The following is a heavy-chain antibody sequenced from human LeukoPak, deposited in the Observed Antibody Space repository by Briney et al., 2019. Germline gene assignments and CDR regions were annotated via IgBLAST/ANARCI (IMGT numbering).Heavy chain of an antibody. V-gene: IGHV3-23*01. D-gene: IGHD5-18*01. J-gene: IGHJ4*02. CDR3: AKVGIWDSAISGLDY. Sequence: GGSLRLSCAASGFTFSSYAMSWVRQAPGKGLEWVSAISGSGGSTYYADSVKGRFTISRDNPKNTLYLQMNSLRAEDTAVYYCAKVGIWDSAISGLDYWGQGTLVTVSS. CDR1: GFTFSSYA. CDR2: ISGSGGST.